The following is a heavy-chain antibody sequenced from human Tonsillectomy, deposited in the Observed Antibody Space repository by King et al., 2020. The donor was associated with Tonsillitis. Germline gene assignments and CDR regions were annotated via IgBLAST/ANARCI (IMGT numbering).Heavy chain of an antibody. CDR3: GRPGLRRTVDN. Sequence: VQLVESGGHLVQPGGSLRLSCAASGFTFKSHEMNWVRQAPGKGLEWVSYIISRNITIYYADSVKGRFTISRDNAKNLLYLQMNSLRVEDTGIYYCGRPGLRRTVDNWGQGTLVTVSS. D-gene: IGHD1-14*01. CDR2: IISRNITI. CDR1: GFTFKSHE. V-gene: IGHV3-48*03. J-gene: IGHJ4*02.